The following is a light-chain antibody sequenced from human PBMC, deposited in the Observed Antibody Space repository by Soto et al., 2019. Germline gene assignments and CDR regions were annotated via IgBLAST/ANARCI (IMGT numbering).Light chain of an antibody. CDR1: SSDVGNYNL. V-gene: IGLV2-23*01. Sequence: QSALTQPASVSGSPGQSITISCTRSSSDVGNYNLVSWYQQHPGKAPKLMIYEDTKWPSGVSNRFSGSKSGNTAYLTISGLQAEDEADYYCWSYAVGRTYVFGTGTKVTVL. J-gene: IGLJ1*01. CDR2: EDT. CDR3: WSYAVGRTYV.